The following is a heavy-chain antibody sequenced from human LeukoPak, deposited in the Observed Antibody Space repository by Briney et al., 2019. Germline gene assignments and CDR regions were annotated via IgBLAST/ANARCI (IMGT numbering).Heavy chain of an antibody. CDR2: MYTSGST. J-gene: IGHJ5*02. CDR1: GGSISSYY. CDR3: ASVQRSGSSVWFDP. D-gene: IGHD5-18*01. V-gene: IGHV4-4*07. Sequence: SETLSLTCTVSGGSISSYYWSWIRQPAGKGLEWIGRMYTSGSTNYNPSLKSRVTMSVDTSKNQFSLKLSSVTAADTAVYYCASVQRSGSSVWFDPWGQGTLVTVSS.